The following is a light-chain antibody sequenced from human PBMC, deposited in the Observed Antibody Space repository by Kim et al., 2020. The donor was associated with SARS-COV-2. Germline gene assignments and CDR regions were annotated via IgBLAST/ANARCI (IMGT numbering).Light chain of an antibody. CDR1: SLRSYY. J-gene: IGLJ2*01. V-gene: IGLV3-19*01. CDR2: GKN. CDR3: NSRNSHDNVV. Sequence: VALGQTVSITCEEDSLRSYYTTCYQRQPGQAPIVVIYGKNPRPSGIPHRFSGSSSGTTASLTITGTQAGDEANYYCNSRNSHDNVVFGGGTQLTVL.